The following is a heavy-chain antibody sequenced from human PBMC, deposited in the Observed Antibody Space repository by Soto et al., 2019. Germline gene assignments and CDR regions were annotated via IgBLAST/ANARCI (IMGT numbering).Heavy chain of an antibody. CDR2: ISTGGAYM. J-gene: IGHJ4*02. Sequence: EVQLVESGGGLVKAGGSLRLFCTASGFTFRNYNMNWVRQAPGKGLEWVSSISTGGAYMFYADSVKGRFTISRDNAENSLVLQMDSPRAEDTAVYYCARDIASPGGDYFDSWGQGTLVTVS. CDR3: ARDIASPGGDYFDS. V-gene: IGHV3-21*06. CDR1: GFTFRNYN. D-gene: IGHD2-21*01.